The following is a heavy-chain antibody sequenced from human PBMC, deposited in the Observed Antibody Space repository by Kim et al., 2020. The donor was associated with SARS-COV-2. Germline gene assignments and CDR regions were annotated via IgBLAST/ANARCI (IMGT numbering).Heavy chain of an antibody. V-gene: IGHV4-39*01. CDR3: ARRAISLGWCFDL. D-gene: IGHD1-26*01. Sequence: YNPALKRRVTISVDTSTDQFCLKLGYVTAADTAVYYCARRAISLGWCFDLWGRGTLVTVSS. J-gene: IGHJ2*01.